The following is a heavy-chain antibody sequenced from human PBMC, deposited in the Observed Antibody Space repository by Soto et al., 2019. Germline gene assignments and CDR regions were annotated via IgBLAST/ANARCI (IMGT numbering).Heavy chain of an antibody. D-gene: IGHD3-22*01. CDR1: GCSISSSSYY. CDR2: IYYSGST. CDR3: ARLFHSSGYPTFDY. V-gene: IGHV4-39*01. Sequence: PSDTLSLTFTVSGCSISSSSYYWCWILQPPGKGLEWIGSIYYSGSTYYNPSLKSRVTISVDTSKNQFSLKLSSVTAADTAVYYCARLFHSSGYPTFDYWGQGTLVTVSS. J-gene: IGHJ4*02.